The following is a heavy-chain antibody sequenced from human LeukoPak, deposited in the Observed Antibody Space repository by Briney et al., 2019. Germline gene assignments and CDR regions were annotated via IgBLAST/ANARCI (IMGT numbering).Heavy chain of an antibody. Sequence: PGGPLRLSCAASGFTFDDYGMSWVRQAPGKGLEWVSGINWNGGSTGYADSVKGRFTISRDNAKNSLYLQMNSLRAEDTALYHCARGGSGSYFSWDPFDYWGQGTLVTVSS. J-gene: IGHJ4*02. CDR2: INWNGGST. D-gene: IGHD1-26*01. CDR1: GFTFDDYG. V-gene: IGHV3-20*01. CDR3: ARGGSGSYFSWDPFDY.